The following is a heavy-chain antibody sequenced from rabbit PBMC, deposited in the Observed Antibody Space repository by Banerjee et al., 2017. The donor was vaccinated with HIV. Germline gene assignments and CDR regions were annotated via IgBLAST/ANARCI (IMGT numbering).Heavy chain of an antibody. CDR1: GFDFSSYYY. CDR3: ARETGYAGGGYAL. J-gene: IGHJ4*01. CDR2: IGTASGST. D-gene: IGHD8-1*01. Sequence: QEQLEESGGDLVKPGASLTLTCKASGFDFSSYYYMCWVRQAPGKGLEWIGCIGTASGSTYYASWAKGRFTISKTSSTTVTLQMTSLTAADTATYFCARETGYAGGGYALWGPGTLVTVS. V-gene: IGHV1S45*01.